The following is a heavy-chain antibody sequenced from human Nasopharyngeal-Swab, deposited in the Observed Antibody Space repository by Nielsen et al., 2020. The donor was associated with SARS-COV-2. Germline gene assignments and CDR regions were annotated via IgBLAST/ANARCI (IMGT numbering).Heavy chain of an antibody. CDR1: GYSFTSYW. CDR3: ARPYDSSGYHDAFDI. Sequence: GESLKISCKGSGYSFTSYWIGWVRQMPGKGLEWMGIIYPGDSDTRYSLSFQGQVTISADKSISTAYLQWSSLKASDTAMYYCARPYDSSGYHDAFDIWGQGTMVTVSS. D-gene: IGHD3-22*01. J-gene: IGHJ3*02. CDR2: IYPGDSDT. V-gene: IGHV5-51*01.